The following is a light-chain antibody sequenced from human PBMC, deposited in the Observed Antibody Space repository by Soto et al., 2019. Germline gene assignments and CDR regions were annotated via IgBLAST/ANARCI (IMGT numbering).Light chain of an antibody. CDR3: QQRASWPLT. Sequence: EIELTQSPATLSLSPGERATLSCRASQSVGGRLGWYQQKPGRAPRLLIYDASIRATGIPARFSGSGSGTDFILTISSLEPEDFGVYYCQQRASWPLTFSGGTRVEI. CDR2: DAS. CDR1: QSVGGR. J-gene: IGKJ4*01. V-gene: IGKV3-11*01.